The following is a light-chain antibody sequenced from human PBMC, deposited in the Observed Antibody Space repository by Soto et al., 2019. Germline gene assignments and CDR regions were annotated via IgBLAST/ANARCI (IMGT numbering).Light chain of an antibody. CDR3: QQYNNWPLVT. Sequence: IVMTQSPATLSVSPGGRATLSCRASQSISTYLAWYQQKPGQAPRLLIFGASTRATGIPARFSGSGSGSEFTLTISSLQSEDFAVYSCQQYNNWPLVTFGGGTKVEIK. CDR2: GAS. CDR1: QSISTY. J-gene: IGKJ4*01. V-gene: IGKV3-15*01.